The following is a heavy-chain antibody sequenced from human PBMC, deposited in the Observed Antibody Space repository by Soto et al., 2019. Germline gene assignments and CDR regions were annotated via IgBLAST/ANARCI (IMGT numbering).Heavy chain of an antibody. CDR3: ARESGTYYDFWSGYGASRGFGFAY. CDR1: GFTFSSYA. V-gene: IGHV3-23*01. J-gene: IGHJ4*02. CDR2: ISGSGDST. D-gene: IGHD3-3*01. Sequence: GSLRLSCAASGFTFSSYAMNWVRQAPGKGLEWVSVISGSGDSTYYADSVKGRFTISRDNAKNSLYLQMNSLRAEDTAVYYCARESGTYYDFWSGYGASRGFGFAYWGQGTLVTVSS.